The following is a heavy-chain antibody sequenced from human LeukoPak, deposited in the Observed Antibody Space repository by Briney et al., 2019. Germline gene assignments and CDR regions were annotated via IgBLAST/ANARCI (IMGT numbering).Heavy chain of an antibody. CDR2: IYPGDSDT. V-gene: IGHV5-51*01. CDR3: AIPYDILPHDAFDI. D-gene: IGHD3-9*01. J-gene: IGHJ3*02. CDR1: GYTFTSYW. Sequence: GEALKISCKGFGYTFTSYWIGWVRQMPGKGLEGMGIIYPGDSDTRYSPSFQGQVTISADKSISTAYLQWSSLKASDTAMYYCAIPYDILPHDAFDIWGQGTMVTVSS.